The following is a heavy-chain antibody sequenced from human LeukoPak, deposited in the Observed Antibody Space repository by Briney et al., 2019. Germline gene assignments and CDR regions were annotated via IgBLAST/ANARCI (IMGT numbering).Heavy chain of an antibody. CDR1: GGSISSGGYS. CDR2: IYHSGST. Sequence: PSETLSLTCAVSGGSISSGGYSWSWIRQPPGKGLEWIGYIYHSGSTYCNPSLKSRVTISVDRSKNQFSLKLSSVTAADTAVYYCARGYGDYDYWGQGTLVTVSS. V-gene: IGHV4-30-2*01. D-gene: IGHD4-17*01. J-gene: IGHJ4*02. CDR3: ARGYGDYDY.